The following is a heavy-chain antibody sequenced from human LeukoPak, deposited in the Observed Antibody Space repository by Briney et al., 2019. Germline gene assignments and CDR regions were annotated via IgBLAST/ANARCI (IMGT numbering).Heavy chain of an antibody. D-gene: IGHD3-22*01. CDR2: INRSGST. CDR1: GGSFSGYY. J-gene: IGHJ6*02. V-gene: IGHV4-34*01. Sequence: SETLSLTCAVYGGSFSGYYWSWIRQPPGKGLEWIGEINRSGSTNYNPSLKSRVTISVDTSKNQFSLKLSSVTAADTAVYYCARGVDYYDSSGYCLGRGPYYYYGMDVWGQGTTVTVSS. CDR3: ARGVDYYDSSGYCLGRGPYYYYGMDV.